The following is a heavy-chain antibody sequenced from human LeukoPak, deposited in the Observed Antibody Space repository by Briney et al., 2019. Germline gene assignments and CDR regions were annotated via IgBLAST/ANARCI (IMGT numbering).Heavy chain of an antibody. CDR3: TKDGIKYFYGSGKSLGPFVSYNWFDP. J-gene: IGHJ5*02. D-gene: IGHD3-10*01. CDR1: GFTFSSYG. Sequence: GRSLRLSCAASGFTFSSYGMHWVRQAPGKGLEWVAVISYDGSNKYYADSVKGRFTISRDNSKNTLYLQMNSLRAEDTAVYYCTKDGIKYFYGSGKSLGPFVSYNWFDPWGQGNLVTVSS. CDR2: ISYDGSNK. V-gene: IGHV3-30*18.